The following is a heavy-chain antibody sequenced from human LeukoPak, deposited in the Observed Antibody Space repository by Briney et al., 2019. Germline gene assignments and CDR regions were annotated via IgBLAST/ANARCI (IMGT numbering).Heavy chain of an antibody. J-gene: IGHJ4*02. Sequence: ASVKVSCKTSGYTFIDYWIHWVRQAPGQGLEWMGRININSGGINYAQKFQGRVTMTRATSISTAYMELSRLRFDDTAVYYCARDRAGGVGTMDYWGQGTLVPVSS. V-gene: IGHV1-2*06. CDR3: ARDRAGGVGTMDY. D-gene: IGHD3-3*01. CDR1: GYTFIDYW. CDR2: ININSGGI.